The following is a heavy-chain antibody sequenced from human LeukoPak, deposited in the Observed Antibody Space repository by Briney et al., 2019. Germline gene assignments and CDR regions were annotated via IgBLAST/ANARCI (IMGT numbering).Heavy chain of an antibody. CDR3: ARSPSTYYYGSGSYYWKGYFDY. Sequence: PSQTLSLTCAVSGGSISSGGYSWSWIRQPPGKGLEWIGYIYHSGSTYYNPSLKSRVTISVDRSKNQFSLKLSSVTAADTAVYYCARSPSTYYYGSGSYYWKGYFDYWGQGTLVTVSS. D-gene: IGHD3-10*01. J-gene: IGHJ4*02. CDR1: GGSISSGGYS. V-gene: IGHV4-30-2*01. CDR2: IYHSGST.